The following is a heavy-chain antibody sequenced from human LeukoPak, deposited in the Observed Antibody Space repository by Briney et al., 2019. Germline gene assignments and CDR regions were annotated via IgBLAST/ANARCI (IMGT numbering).Heavy chain of an antibody. CDR2: IRNKAYGGTA. J-gene: IGHJ4*02. Sequence: KPGGSLRLSCTASGFTFSDYAMSWFRQAPGKGLEWVGLIRNKAYGGTAEYAASVKGRFTISRDDSKTIAYLQMNSLKTEDTAVYYCTREKRYFDWFQADYWGQGTLVTVSS. CDR3: TREKRYFDWFQADY. V-gene: IGHV3-49*05. CDR1: GFTFSDYA. D-gene: IGHD3-9*01.